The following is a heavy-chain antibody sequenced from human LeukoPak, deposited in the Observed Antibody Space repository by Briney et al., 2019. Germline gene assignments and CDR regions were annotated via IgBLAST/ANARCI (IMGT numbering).Heavy chain of an antibody. D-gene: IGHD6-13*01. Sequence: GGSLRLSCAASGFTFSSYAMHWVRQAPGKGLEWVAVISYDGSNKYYADSVKGRFTISRDNSKNTLYLQMNSLRAEDTAVYYCARASSWDYGPKYWGQGTLVTVSS. V-gene: IGHV3-30*04. J-gene: IGHJ4*02. CDR1: GFTFSSYA. CDR3: ARASSWDYGPKY. CDR2: ISYDGSNK.